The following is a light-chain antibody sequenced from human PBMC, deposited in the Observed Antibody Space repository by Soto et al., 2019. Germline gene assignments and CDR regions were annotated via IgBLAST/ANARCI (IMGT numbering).Light chain of an antibody. J-gene: IGLJ1*01. Sequence: QSVLTQPPSVSGAPGQRVTISCTGSSSNIGAHYDVHWYQQLPGTAPKLLIYGNSTRPSGVPDRFSGSKSGTSASLAITGLQAEDEADYYCQSYDNSLSGYVFGTGTKVTVL. V-gene: IGLV1-40*01. CDR2: GNS. CDR1: SSNIGAHYD. CDR3: QSYDNSLSGYV.